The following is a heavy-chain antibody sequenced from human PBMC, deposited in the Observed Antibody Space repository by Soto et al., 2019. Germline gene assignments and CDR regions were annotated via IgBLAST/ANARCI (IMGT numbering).Heavy chain of an antibody. Sequence: ASVKVSCKASGYTFTSYGISWVRQAPVQGPEWMGWISAYNGNTNYAQKLQGRVTMTTDTSTSTAYMELRSLRSDDSAVYYGARDVVDASNIQRHCSSTSRFGMSAWFVPWGPGTLLTVSS. CDR2: ISAYNGNT. CDR1: GYTFTSYG. CDR3: ARDVVDASNIQRHCSSTSRFGMSAWFVP. D-gene: IGHD2-2*01. J-gene: IGHJ5*02. V-gene: IGHV1-18*01.